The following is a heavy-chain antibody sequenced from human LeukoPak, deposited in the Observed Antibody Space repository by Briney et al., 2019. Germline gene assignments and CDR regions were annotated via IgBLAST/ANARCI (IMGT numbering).Heavy chain of an antibody. CDR3: ARDGGIAVAGNEYWFDP. V-gene: IGHV1-69*13. Sequence: SVKVSCKASGGTFSSYAISWVRQAPRQGLEWMGGIIPTFGTANYAQKFQGRVTITADESTSIAYMELSSLRSEDTAVYYCARDGGIAVAGNEYWFDPWGQGTLVTVSS. CDR2: IIPTFGTA. D-gene: IGHD6-19*01. J-gene: IGHJ5*02. CDR1: GGTFSSYA.